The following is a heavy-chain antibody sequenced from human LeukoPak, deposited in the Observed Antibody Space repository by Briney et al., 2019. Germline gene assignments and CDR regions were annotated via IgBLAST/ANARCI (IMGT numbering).Heavy chain of an antibody. CDR3: ARQDSKVGAYTGPYHFDY. D-gene: IGHD1-26*01. CDR1: GGSISGYY. J-gene: IGHJ4*02. CDR2: IYTSGST. Sequence: HSETLSLTCTVSGGSISGYYWNWIRQPAGKGLEWIGRIYTSGSTHDNPSLRSRVTMSVDTSKNQVSLKVSSVTAADTAVYYCARQDSKVGAYTGPYHFDYWGQGTLVTVSS. V-gene: IGHV4-4*07.